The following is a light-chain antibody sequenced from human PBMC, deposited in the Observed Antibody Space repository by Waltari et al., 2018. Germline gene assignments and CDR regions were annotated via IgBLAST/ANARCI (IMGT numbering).Light chain of an antibody. CDR1: QNIDNF. CDR3: QQSHSPPFT. V-gene: IGKV1-39*01. J-gene: IGKJ2*01. Sequence: DIQMTQSPSSVSASVGDRVTIACRASQNIDNFFNWYQHKPGEAPQVLVFAASTLQDGVPSRFSASASGTHFTLTIGSLQPEDFATYYCQQSHSPPFTFGQGT. CDR2: AAS.